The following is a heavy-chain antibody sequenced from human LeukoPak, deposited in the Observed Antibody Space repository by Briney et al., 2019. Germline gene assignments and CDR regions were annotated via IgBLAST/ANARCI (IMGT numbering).Heavy chain of an antibody. V-gene: IGHV3-48*03. CDR3: AELGITMIGGV. Sequence: GGSLRLSCAASGFTFSSYEMNWVRQAPGKGLEWVSYISSSGSTKYYADSAKDRFTITRDNAKNSLYLQMNSIRAEGTAVYYCAELGITMIGGVWGKGTTVTISS. J-gene: IGHJ6*04. D-gene: IGHD3-10*02. CDR1: GFTFSSYE. CDR2: ISSSGSTK.